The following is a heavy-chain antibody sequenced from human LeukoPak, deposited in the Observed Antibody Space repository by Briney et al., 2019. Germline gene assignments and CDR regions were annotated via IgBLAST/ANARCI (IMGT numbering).Heavy chain of an antibody. V-gene: IGHV3-21*01. CDR3: ARLRRNSDRRGYYYNYDF. D-gene: IGHD3-22*01. CDR1: GYTFSSYS. Sequence: GGSLRLSCAASGYTFSSYSINWVRQAPGKGLEWVSSISVGSNYIYYADSVRGRFSISRDDARNSLYLQMDSLRGDDTAVYYCARLRRNSDRRGYYYNYDFWGRGTLVTFSS. CDR2: ISVGSNYI. J-gene: IGHJ4*02.